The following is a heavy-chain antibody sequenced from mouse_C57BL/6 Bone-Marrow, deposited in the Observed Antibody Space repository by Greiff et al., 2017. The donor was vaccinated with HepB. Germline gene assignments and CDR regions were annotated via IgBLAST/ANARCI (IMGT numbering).Heavy chain of an antibody. Sequence: VQLQQSGAELVRPGASVTLSCKASGYTFTDYEMHWVKQTPVHGLEWIGAIDPATGGTAYNQKFKGKAILTADKSSSTAYMELRSLPSEDSAVYYCTRFVTVVAPYAMDYWGQGTSVTVSS. CDR3: TRFVTVVAPYAMDY. CDR2: IDPATGGT. V-gene: IGHV1-15*01. J-gene: IGHJ4*01. CDR1: GYTFTDYE. D-gene: IGHD1-1*01.